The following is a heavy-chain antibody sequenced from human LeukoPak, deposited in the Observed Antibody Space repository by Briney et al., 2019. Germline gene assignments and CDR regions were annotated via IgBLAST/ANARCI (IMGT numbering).Heavy chain of an antibody. D-gene: IGHD5-18*01. CDR3: ARVDTAMEDAFGI. Sequence: GGSLRLSCAASGFTFSSYAVSWVRQAPGKGLEWVSTISGSGGSTYYAGSVKGRFTISRDNYKNTLYLQMNSLRAGDTAVYYCARVDTAMEDAFGIWGQGTMVTVSS. V-gene: IGHV3-23*01. J-gene: IGHJ3*02. CDR1: GFTFSSYA. CDR2: ISGSGGST.